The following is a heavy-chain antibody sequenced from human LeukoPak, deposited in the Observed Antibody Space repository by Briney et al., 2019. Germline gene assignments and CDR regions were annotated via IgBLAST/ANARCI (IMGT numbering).Heavy chain of an antibody. CDR2: ISISGTSM. Sequence: GGSLILSCAASGFTFSTYTMHWVRQAPGKGLEWVSSISISGTSMYYADSVKGRFTISRDNAKNSLFLQMHSLRAEDTAVYYCARPSRSGYSSGWPDYWGQGTLVTVSS. CDR3: ARPSRSGYSSGWPDY. CDR1: GFTFSTYT. D-gene: IGHD6-25*01. J-gene: IGHJ4*02. V-gene: IGHV3-21*01.